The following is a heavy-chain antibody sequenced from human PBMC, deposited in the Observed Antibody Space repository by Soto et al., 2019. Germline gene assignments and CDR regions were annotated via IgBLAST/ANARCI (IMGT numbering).Heavy chain of an antibody. CDR2: MNPNSGNT. D-gene: IGHD6-6*01. CDR3: ARAVGAARPTLHYDYYMDV. J-gene: IGHJ6*03. CDR1: GYTFTSYD. Sequence: ASVKVSCKASGYTFTSYDINWVRQATGQGPEWMGWMNPNSGNTAYAQKFQGRVTMARNTSMSTAYMELSSLRSDDTAVYFCARAVGAARPTLHYDYYMDVWGKGTTVTVSS. V-gene: IGHV1-8*01.